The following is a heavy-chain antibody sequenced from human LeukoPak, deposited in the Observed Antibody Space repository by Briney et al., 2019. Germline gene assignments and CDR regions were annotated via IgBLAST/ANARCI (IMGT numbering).Heavy chain of an antibody. CDR3: ARDQLGDAFDI. CDR2: LHPSGAT. CDR1: GSSISGYY. D-gene: IGHD3-16*01. J-gene: IGHJ3*02. Sequence: SETLSLTCTVSGSSISGYYWNWIRQPAGKGLEWIGRLHPSGATNYNPSLKSRITMSLDTSKNQFSLKLSSVTTADTAVYYCARDQLGDAFDIWGQGTMVTVSS. V-gene: IGHV4-4*07.